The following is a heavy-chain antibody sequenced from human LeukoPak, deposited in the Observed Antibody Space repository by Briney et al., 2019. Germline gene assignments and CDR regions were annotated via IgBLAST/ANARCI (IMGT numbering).Heavy chain of an antibody. CDR3: ARVNYYDSSGLVSD. CDR2: IYYSGST. CDR1: GGAISSYY. D-gene: IGHD3-22*01. Sequence: SETLSLTCTVSGGAISSYYWSWIRQPPGKGLEWIGYIYYSGSTNYNPSLKSRVTISVDTSKNQFSLKPSSVTAADTAVYYCARVNYYDSSGLVSDWGQGTLVTVSS. V-gene: IGHV4-59*01. J-gene: IGHJ4*02.